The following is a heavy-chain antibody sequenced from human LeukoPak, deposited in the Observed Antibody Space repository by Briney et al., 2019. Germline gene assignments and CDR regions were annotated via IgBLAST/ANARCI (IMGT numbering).Heavy chain of an antibody. CDR1: GFSFSGYW. J-gene: IGHJ4*02. Sequence: TGGSLRLSCAASGFSFSGYWMNWVRQAPGEGLEWVAKINQDGSETHYVDSVKGRFTISRDNAMNSLYLQMNSLRAEDTAIYYCARDQYYDSSGYIDYWGQGTLVTVSS. D-gene: IGHD3-22*01. CDR2: INQDGSET. V-gene: IGHV3-7*01. CDR3: ARDQYYDSSGYIDY.